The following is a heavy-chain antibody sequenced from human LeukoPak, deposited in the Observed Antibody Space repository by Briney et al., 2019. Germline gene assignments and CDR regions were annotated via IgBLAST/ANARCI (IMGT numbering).Heavy chain of an antibody. D-gene: IGHD5-18*01. CDR3: ARGVGYSYGYRVAYYYFDY. J-gene: IGHJ4*02. CDR1: GYTFTSFG. CDR2: ISAYNGNT. V-gene: IGHV1-18*01. Sequence: ASVKVSCKASGYTFTSFGISWVRQAPGQGLEWMGWISAYNGNTNYAQKLQGRVTTTTDTSTSTAYMELRSLRSDDTAVYYCARGVGYSYGYRVAYYYFDYWGQGTLVTVSS.